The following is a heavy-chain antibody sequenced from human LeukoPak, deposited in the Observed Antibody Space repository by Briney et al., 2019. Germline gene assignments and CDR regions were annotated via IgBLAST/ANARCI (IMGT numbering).Heavy chain of an antibody. Sequence: SETLSLTCAVYGGSFSGYYWSCIRQPPGKGLEWIGEINHSGSTNYNPSLKSRVTISVDTSKNQFSLKLSSVTAADTAVYYCARHPPRYDYVWGRYRSGFDYWGQGTLVTVSS. J-gene: IGHJ4*02. D-gene: IGHD3-16*02. CDR1: GGSFSGYY. V-gene: IGHV4-34*01. CDR3: ARHPPRYDYVWGRYRSGFDY. CDR2: INHSGST.